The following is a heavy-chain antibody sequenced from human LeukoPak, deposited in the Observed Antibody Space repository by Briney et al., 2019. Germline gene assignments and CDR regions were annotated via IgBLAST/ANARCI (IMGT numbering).Heavy chain of an antibody. V-gene: IGHV3-30*03. J-gene: IGHJ4*02. D-gene: IGHD1-1*01. CDR2: ISYDGSNK. CDR3: ATFSNWYY. CDR1: GFTFSSYG. Sequence: GGSLRLSCAASGFTFSSYGMHWVRQAPGKGLEWVAVISYDGSNKYYADSVKGRFTISRDNSKNTLYLQMNSLRAEDTAVYYCATFSNWYYWGQGTLVTVSS.